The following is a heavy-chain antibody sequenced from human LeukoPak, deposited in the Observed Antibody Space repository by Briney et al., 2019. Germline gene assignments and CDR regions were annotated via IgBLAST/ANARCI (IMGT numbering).Heavy chain of an antibody. Sequence: SETLSLTCTVSGVPISSGGYSWTWIRQPPGKGLEWIGYVSYSGNTYYNPSVKSRVAISSDASKNQFSLTLTSVTAADTAVYYCARNSGDFWGQGTLVTVSS. D-gene: IGHD4-23*01. CDR3: ARNSGDF. CDR2: VSYSGNT. V-gene: IGHV4-31*03. CDR1: GVPISSGGYS. J-gene: IGHJ4*02.